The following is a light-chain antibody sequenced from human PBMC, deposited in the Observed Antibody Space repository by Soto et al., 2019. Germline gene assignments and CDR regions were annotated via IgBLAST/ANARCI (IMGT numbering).Light chain of an antibody. CDR1: SSDVGGYNH. V-gene: IGLV2-14*01. Sequence: QSVLTQPASVSGSPGQSITISCTGTSSDVGGYNHVSWYQHSPGKAPKLILFAVSDRPSGVSHRFSGSKSGNTASLIISGLQTEDEADYYCSSYTTSSTLVFGGGTQLTVL. CDR2: AVS. CDR3: SSYTTSSTLV. J-gene: IGLJ2*01.